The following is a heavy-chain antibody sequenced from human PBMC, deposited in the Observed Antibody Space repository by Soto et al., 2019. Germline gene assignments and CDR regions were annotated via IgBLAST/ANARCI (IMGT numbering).Heavy chain of an antibody. Sequence: ASVKVSCKASGYTFSSYAMHWVRQAPGQRLEWMGWINAGNGNRKYSQKFQGRVTITRDTSASTAYMELSSLRSEDTAVYYCARDGERYFLKGAFDIWGQGTMVTVSS. D-gene: IGHD3-9*01. J-gene: IGHJ3*02. CDR2: INAGNGNR. V-gene: IGHV1-3*01. CDR1: GYTFSSYA. CDR3: ARDGERYFLKGAFDI.